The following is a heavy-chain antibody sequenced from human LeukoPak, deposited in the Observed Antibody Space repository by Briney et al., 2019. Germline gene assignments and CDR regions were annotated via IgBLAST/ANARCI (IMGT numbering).Heavy chain of an antibody. J-gene: IGHJ6*02. CDR1: GYTFTSYG. V-gene: IGHV1-18*01. Sequence: ASVKVSCKASGYTFTSYGISWVRQAPGQGLEWMGWISAYNGNTNYAQKLQGRVTMTTDTSTSTAYMELRSLRSDDTAVYYCARDLGVPAANHYYYYGMDVWGQGTTVTVSS. CDR3: ARDLGVPAANHYYYYGMDV. CDR2: ISAYNGNT. D-gene: IGHD2-2*01.